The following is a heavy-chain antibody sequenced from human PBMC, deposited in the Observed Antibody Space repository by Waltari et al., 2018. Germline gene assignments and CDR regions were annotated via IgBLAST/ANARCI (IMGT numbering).Heavy chain of an antibody. CDR1: GFTFGDYA. D-gene: IGHD1-26*01. CDR2: IGSKAYGGTN. Sequence: EVQLVESGGGLVQPGRSLRLSCTASGFTFGDYAMSWFRQAPGKGLEWVGFIGSKAYGGTNEYAASVKGRFTISRDDSKSIAYLQMNSLNAEDTAVYYCTRGRLWEPTVHWGQGTLVTVSS. J-gene: IGHJ4*02. V-gene: IGHV3-49*03. CDR3: TRGRLWEPTVH.